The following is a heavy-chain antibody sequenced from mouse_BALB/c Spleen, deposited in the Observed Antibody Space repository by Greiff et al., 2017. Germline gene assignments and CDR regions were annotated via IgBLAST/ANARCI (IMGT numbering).Heavy chain of an antibody. V-gene: IGHV7-3*02. CDR3: ARDSGSSYYAMDY. Sequence: EVQLVESGGGLVQPGGSLRLSCATSGFTFTDYYMSWVRQPPGKALEWLGFIRNKANGYTTEYSASVKGRFTISRDNSQSILYLQMNTLRAEDSATYYCARDSGSSYYAMDYWGEGTSVTVSS. CDR1: GFTFTDYY. CDR2: IRNKANGYTT. D-gene: IGHD1-1*01. J-gene: IGHJ4*01.